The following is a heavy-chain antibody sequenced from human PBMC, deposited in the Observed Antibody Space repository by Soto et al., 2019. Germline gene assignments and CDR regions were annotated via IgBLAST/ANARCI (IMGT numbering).Heavy chain of an antibody. CDR3: ARDGKRMTGYYGY. V-gene: IGHV3-33*01. J-gene: IGHJ4*02. CDR1: GFTSSSYG. Sequence: QVQLVESGGGVVQPGRSLRLSCAASGFTSSSYGMHWVRQAPGKGLERVAVIWYDGSNKYYADSVKGRFTISRDNSKNTLYLQMNSLRAEDTAVYYCARDGKRMTGYYGYWGQGTLVTVSS. CDR2: IWYDGSNK. D-gene: IGHD3-9*01.